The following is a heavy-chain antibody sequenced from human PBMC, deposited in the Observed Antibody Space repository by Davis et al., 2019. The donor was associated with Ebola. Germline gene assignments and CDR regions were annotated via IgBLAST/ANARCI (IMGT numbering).Heavy chain of an antibody. J-gene: IGHJ4*02. CDR2: IYYSGST. Sequence: MPSETLSLTCTVSGGSISSSSYYWGWIRQPPGKGLEWIGSIYYSGSTYYNPSLKRRVTISVDTSKNQFSLKLSSVTAADTAVYYCARLEWMVAATGFFDYWGQGTLVTVSS. D-gene: IGHD2-15*01. CDR1: GGSISSSSYY. V-gene: IGHV4-39*01. CDR3: ARLEWMVAATGFFDY.